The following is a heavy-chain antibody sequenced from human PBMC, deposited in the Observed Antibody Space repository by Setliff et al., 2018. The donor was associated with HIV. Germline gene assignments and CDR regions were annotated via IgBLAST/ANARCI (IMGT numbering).Heavy chain of an antibody. J-gene: IGHJ6*02. D-gene: IGHD3-3*01. CDR2: IYFTGKT. V-gene: IGHV4-30-4*01. Sequence: PSQILSLTCSISGGSIISGGYYWSWIRQHPEKGLEWIGYIYFTGKTYYNPSLKSRVTISVDTSKNQFSLKLSSVTAADTAVYYCARNKPYYDFWSGYNYYYYYGMDVWGQGTTVTVSS. CDR3: ARNKPYYDFWSGYNYYYYYGMDV. CDR1: GGSIISGGYY.